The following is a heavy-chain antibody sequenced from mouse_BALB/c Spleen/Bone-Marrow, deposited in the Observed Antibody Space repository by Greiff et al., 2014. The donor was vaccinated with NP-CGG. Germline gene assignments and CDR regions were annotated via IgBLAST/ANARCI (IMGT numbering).Heavy chain of an antibody. CDR2: IYPGDGDT. CDR1: GYTFTSYW. Sequence: SGAELAIPGASVKLPCKASGYTFTSYWMQWVKQRPGQGLEWIGAIYPGDGDTRYTQKFKGKATLTADKSTSTAYMQLSSLASEDSAVYYCARGFPFDYWGQGTTLTVSS. V-gene: IGHV1-87*01. J-gene: IGHJ2*01. CDR3: ARGFPFDY.